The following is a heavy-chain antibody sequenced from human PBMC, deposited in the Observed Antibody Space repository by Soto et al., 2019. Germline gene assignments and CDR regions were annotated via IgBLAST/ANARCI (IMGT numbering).Heavy chain of an antibody. J-gene: IGHJ4*02. D-gene: IGHD2-15*01. Sequence: PSETLSLTCAVYGGSFSGHYWSWIRQPPGKGLEWMGEINHSGSTNYNPSLKSRVTISVDTSRKQFSLMLTSVTAADTALYYCARHSYCSGGSCYSSYFDYWGQGTLVTVSS. V-gene: IGHV4-34*01. CDR3: ARHSYCSGGSCYSSYFDY. CDR2: INHSGST. CDR1: GGSFSGHY.